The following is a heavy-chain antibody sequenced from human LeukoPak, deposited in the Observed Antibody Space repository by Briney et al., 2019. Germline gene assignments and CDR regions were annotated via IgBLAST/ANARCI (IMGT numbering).Heavy chain of an antibody. J-gene: IGHJ6*02. V-gene: IGHV1-8*01. CDR3: ARGPVSTHGMDV. D-gene: IGHD2-2*01. Sequence: ASVTVSCKASGYTFTSYDINWVRQATGQGLEWMGWKNPNSGRTGFAQKFQGRLTMTMTTSISTAYMELSSLTSEDTAVYYCARGPVSTHGMDVWGQGTTVTVSS. CDR1: GYTFTSYD. CDR2: KNPNSGRT.